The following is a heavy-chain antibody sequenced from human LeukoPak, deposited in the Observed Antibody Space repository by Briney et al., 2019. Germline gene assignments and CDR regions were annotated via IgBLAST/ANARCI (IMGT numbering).Heavy chain of an antibody. CDR1: RFTFNNYW. CDR3: ARGRVTTSPPFDY. D-gene: IGHD4-17*01. J-gene: IGHJ4*02. CDR2: IDRDGSAI. V-gene: IGHV3-74*01. Sequence: RGSLRLSCAASRFTFNNYWMHWVRQAPGPGLVGVSRIDRDGSAITYADSVEGRFTISRDNAKNTLYLQMNSLRAEDTAVYYCARGRVTTSPPFDYWGQGTLVTVPS.